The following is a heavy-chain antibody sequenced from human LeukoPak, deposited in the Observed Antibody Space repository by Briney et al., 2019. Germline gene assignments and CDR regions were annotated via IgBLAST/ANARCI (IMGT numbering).Heavy chain of an antibody. J-gene: IGHJ3*02. CDR3: AREGVRGSDAFDI. Sequence: VLIYTSSTTNYTPSLKSRLTMSVDTSKNQFSLKLSSVTAADTAVYYCAREGVRGSDAFDIWGQXT. CDR2: IYTSSTT. D-gene: IGHD3-10*01. V-gene: IGHV4-4*07.